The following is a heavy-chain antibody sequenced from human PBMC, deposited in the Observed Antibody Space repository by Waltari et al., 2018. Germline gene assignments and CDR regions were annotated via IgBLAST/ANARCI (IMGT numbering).Heavy chain of an antibody. Sequence: QVQLVESGGGLVKPGGSLRLSCVASGFTFTDHYMTWIRQAPGKGLEWLAEMSSSGTIIYYADFLKGRFTISRDNAKNSLYLQMTSLRAEDTALYFCARGNHYFDNWGQGTLVTASS. V-gene: IGHV3-11*04. CDR2: MSSSGTII. CDR1: GFTFTDHY. CDR3: ARGNHYFDN. J-gene: IGHJ4*02.